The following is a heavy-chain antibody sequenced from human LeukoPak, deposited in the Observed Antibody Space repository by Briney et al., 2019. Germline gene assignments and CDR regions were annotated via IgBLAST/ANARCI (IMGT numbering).Heavy chain of an antibody. D-gene: IGHD3-10*01. CDR2: IFYSGST. CDR1: SGSISTSNYY. CDR3: ARVKYYGSGALYYMDV. J-gene: IGHJ6*03. Sequence: PSETLSLTCTVPSGSISTSNYYWGWVRQPPGKALEWIGNIFYSGSTYYNPSLKSRVTISVDTSKNQFSLKLSSVTAADTAVYYCARVKYYGSGALYYMDVWGKGTTVTISS. V-gene: IGHV4-39*07.